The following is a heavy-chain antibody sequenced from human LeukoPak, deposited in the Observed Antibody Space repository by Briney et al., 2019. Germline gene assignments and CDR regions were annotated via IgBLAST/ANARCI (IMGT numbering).Heavy chain of an antibody. CDR3: AKSVGWLHNFDY. CDR2: ISGTGGST. CDR1: GFTFNNYA. J-gene: IGHJ4*02. D-gene: IGHD5-12*01. Sequence: GGSLRLSCAASGFTFNNYAMRWVRQAPGKGLEWVSGISGTGGSTYYADSVKGRFTISRDNSENTVYLQMSSLRAEDTAVYFCAKSVGWLHNFDYWGQGILVTVSS. V-gene: IGHV3-23*01.